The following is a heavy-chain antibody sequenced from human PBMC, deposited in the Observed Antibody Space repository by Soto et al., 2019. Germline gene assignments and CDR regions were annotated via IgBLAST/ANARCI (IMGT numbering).Heavy chain of an antibody. J-gene: IGHJ5*02. CDR1: GGSISSSSYY. Sequence: QLQLQESGPGLVKPSETLSLTCTVSGGSISSSSYYWGWFRQPPGKGLEWIGSIYYSGSTYHNPSLKSRVTLSVDTSKNQCSRKLSSVTAADTAVYYCASHHRTGTRVLDPWGQGTLVTVAS. CDR2: IYYSGST. D-gene: IGHD1-1*01. CDR3: ASHHRTGTRVLDP. V-gene: IGHV4-39*01.